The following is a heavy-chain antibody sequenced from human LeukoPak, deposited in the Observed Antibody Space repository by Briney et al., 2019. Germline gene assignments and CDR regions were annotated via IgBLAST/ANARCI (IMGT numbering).Heavy chain of an antibody. CDR3: ARDRWGLWGTKGPSYFDH. D-gene: IGHD2-21*02. V-gene: IGHV3-30*03. J-gene: IGHJ4*02. Sequence: GRSLRLSCAASGFTFRSYGIHWVRQAPGKGLEWVADVSYDGLTTYYADSAKGRFTISRDNSKNTVSLQMNRLRLDDTALYYCARDRWGLWGTKGPSYFDHWGQGTPVTVSS. CDR2: VSYDGLTT. CDR1: GFTFRSYG.